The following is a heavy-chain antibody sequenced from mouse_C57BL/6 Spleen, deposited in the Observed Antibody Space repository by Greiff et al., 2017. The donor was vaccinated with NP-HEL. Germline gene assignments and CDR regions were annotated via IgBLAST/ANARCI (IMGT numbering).Heavy chain of an antibody. CDR1: GYTFTSYW. Sequence: VQLQQPGAELVKPGASVKLSCKASGYTFTSYWMHWVKQRPGQGLEWIGMIHPNSGSTNYNEKFKSKATLTVDKSSSTAYMQLSSLTSEDSAVYYCARGIYYDYADAMDYWGQGTSVTVSS. V-gene: IGHV1-64*01. J-gene: IGHJ4*01. CDR2: IHPNSGST. D-gene: IGHD2-4*01. CDR3: ARGIYYDYADAMDY.